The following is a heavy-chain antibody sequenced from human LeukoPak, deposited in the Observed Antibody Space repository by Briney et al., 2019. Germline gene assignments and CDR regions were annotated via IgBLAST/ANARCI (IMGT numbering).Heavy chain of an antibody. CDR2: IYYSGST. J-gene: IGHJ4*02. CDR3: ARDSGYFLDY. CDR1: GGSISSYY. D-gene: IGHD3-22*01. V-gene: IGHV4-59*01. Sequence: SETLSLTCTVSGGSISSYYWSWIRQPPGKGLEWIGYIYYSGSTNYNPSLKSRVTISVDTSKNQFSLKLSSVTAADTAVYYCARDSGYFLDYWGQGTLVTVSS.